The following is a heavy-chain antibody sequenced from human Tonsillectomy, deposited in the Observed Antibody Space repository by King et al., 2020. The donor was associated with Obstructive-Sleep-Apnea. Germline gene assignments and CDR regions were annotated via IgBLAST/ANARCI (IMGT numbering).Heavy chain of an antibody. CDR3: ARGSRTFDI. D-gene: IGHD1-14*01. CDR1: GYTFTSFD. J-gene: IGHJ3*02. CDR2: MNPNSGNT. V-gene: IGHV1-8*01. Sequence: VQLVESGAEVKKPGASVKVSCKASGYTFTSFDIIWVRQATGQGLEWMGWMNPNSGNTGYAQKFQGRGIMTRNTSINTAYMELRSLRSEDTAIYYCARGSRTFDIWGQGTVVTVSS.